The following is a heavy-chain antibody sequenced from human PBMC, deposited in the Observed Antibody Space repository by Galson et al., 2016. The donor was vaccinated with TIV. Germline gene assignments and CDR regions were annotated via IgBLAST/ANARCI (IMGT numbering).Heavy chain of an antibody. V-gene: IGHV3-NL1*01. CDR1: GFTFSNFG. J-gene: IGHJ6*02. CDR3: ARGRVVDATYYYYYYCMDV. CDR2: ISDGGNT. Sequence: SLRLSCATSGFTFSNFGMHWVRQAPGKGLEWVSLISDGGNTYYPDSVKGRFTISRDNSKNTLYLQMNSLSVEDTAVYYCARGRVVDATYYYYYYCMDVWGQGTAVTVSS. D-gene: IGHD2-15*01.